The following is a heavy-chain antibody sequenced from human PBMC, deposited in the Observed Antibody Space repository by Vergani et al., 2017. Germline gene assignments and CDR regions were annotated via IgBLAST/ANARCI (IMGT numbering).Heavy chain of an antibody. D-gene: IGHD6-13*01. J-gene: IGHJ2*01. CDR1: GFTFSSYW. CDR2: IKKDGSEK. V-gene: IGHV3-7*03. CDR3: ARHSSSWSSYWYFDL. Sequence: EVQLVESGGGLVQPGGSLRLSCAASGFTFSSYWMSWVRQAPGKGVGWVANIKKDGSEKYYVDSVKGRFTISRDNAKNSLYLQMNSLRAEDTAVYYCARHSSSWSSYWYFDLWGRGTLVTVSS.